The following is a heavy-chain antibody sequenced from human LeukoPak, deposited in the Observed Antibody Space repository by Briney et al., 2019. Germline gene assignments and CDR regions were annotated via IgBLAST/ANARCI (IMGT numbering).Heavy chain of an antibody. CDR1: SGSISSGDYY. CDR2: IYYSGST. V-gene: IGHV4-30-4*02. D-gene: IGHD5-18*01. CDR3: ARHGHENVRRGYSYGLDY. Sequence: PSETLPLTCSVSSGSISSGDYYWSWIRQPPGKGLEWIGHIYYSGSTHYNPSLKSRVNISGDTSKNQFSLKLSSVTAADTAVYYCARHGHENVRRGYSYGLDYWGQGTLVTVSS. J-gene: IGHJ4*02.